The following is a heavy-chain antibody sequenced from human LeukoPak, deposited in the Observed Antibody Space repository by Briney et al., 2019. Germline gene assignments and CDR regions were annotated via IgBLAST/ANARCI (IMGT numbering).Heavy chain of an antibody. CDR3: AREWFPTAV. D-gene: IGHD3-3*01. CDR1: GFTVSSNY. J-gene: IGHJ6*02. V-gene: IGHV4-34*01. CDR2: INHRGST. Sequence: GSLRLSCAASGFTVSSNYMSWVRQPPGKGLEWIGEINHRGSTNYNPSLKSRVTISVDTSKNQFSLKLSSVTAADTAVYYCAREWFPTAVWGQGTTVTVSS.